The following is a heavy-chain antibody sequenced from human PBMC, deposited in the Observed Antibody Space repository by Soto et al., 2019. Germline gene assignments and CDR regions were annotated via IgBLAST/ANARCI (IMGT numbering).Heavy chain of an antibody. CDR3: AREMATIPFDY. V-gene: IGHV3-30-3*01. CDR1: GFTFSSYW. Sequence: GGSLRLSCAASGFTFSSYWMSWVRQAPGKGLEWVADITYDGSNKYYADSVKGRFTISRDNSKNTLYLQMNSLRAEDTAVYYCAREMATIPFDYWGQGTLVTVSS. J-gene: IGHJ4*02. CDR2: ITYDGSNK. D-gene: IGHD5-12*01.